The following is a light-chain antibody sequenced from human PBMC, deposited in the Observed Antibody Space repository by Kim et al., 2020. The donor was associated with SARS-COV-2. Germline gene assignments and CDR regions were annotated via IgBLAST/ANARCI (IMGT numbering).Light chain of an antibody. Sequence: DIQMTQSPSSLSASVGDRVTITCRASQDIRNDLGWYQQNPGRAPKRLIYGASSLQSGVPSRFSGSGSGTEFTLTISSLQPEDFATYFCLQHNTYPIPFGQRTRLEI. J-gene: IGKJ5*01. V-gene: IGKV1-17*01. CDR2: GAS. CDR1: QDIRND. CDR3: LQHNTYPIP.